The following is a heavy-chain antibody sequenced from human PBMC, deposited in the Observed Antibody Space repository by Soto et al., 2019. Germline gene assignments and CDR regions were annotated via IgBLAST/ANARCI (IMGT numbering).Heavy chain of an antibody. Sequence: GGSLRLSCAASGFTFSSYEMNWVRQAPGKGLEWVSYISSSGSTIYYADSVKGRFTISRDNAKNSLYLQMNSLRAEDTAVYYCARVNYYDSSGYYFYFDYWGQGTLVTVSS. V-gene: IGHV3-48*03. CDR3: ARVNYYDSSGYYFYFDY. D-gene: IGHD3-22*01. CDR1: GFTFSSYE. CDR2: ISSSGSTI. J-gene: IGHJ4*02.